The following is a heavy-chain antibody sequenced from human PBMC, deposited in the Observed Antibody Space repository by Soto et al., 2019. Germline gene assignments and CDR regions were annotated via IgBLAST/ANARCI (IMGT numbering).Heavy chain of an antibody. CDR2: ISYDGSNK. D-gene: IGHD3-10*01. V-gene: IGHV3-30-3*01. Sequence: QVQLVESGGGVVQPGRSLRLSCAASGFTFSSYAMHWVRQAPGKGLEWVAVISYDGSNKYYADSLKGRFTISRDNSKNTLYLQMHSLRAAETAVDHCARKRDSIMFRGGGGEKGMDVWGQGTTVTVSS. CDR1: GFTFSSYA. CDR3: ARKRDSIMFRGGGGEKGMDV. J-gene: IGHJ6*02.